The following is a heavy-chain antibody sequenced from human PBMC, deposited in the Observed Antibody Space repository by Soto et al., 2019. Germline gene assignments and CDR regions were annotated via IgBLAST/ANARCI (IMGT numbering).Heavy chain of an antibody. D-gene: IGHD3-10*01. CDR2: IKQDGSEK. Sequence: GGSLRLSCAASGFTFSSYWMSWVRQAPGKGLEWVANIKQDGSEKYYVDSVKGRFTISRDNAKNSLYLQMNSLRAEDTAVYYCARGYYLTMVRDLSMDVWGKGTTVTVSS. J-gene: IGHJ6*03. CDR3: ARGYYLTMVRDLSMDV. CDR1: GFTFSSYW. V-gene: IGHV3-7*01.